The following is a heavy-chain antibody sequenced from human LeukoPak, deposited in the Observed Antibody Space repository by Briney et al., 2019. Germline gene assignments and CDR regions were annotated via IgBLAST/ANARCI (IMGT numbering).Heavy chain of an antibody. CDR2: IKQDGSEK. CDR1: GFTFSSYW. D-gene: IGHD6-13*01. Sequence: GGSLRLSCAASGFTFSSYWMSWVRQAPGKGLEWVANIKQDGSEKYYVDSVKGRFTISRDNSKNMLYLQMTSLRLEDTALYYCAKDLSPAADGTYFDFWGQGTLVTVSS. J-gene: IGHJ4*02. V-gene: IGHV3-7*01. CDR3: AKDLSPAADGTYFDF.